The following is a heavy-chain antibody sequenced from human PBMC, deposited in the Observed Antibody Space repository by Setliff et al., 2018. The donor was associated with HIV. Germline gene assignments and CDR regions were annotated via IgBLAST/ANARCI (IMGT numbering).Heavy chain of an antibody. CDR1: GGSISSSSYY. V-gene: IGHV4-39*07. J-gene: IGHJ3*02. CDR3: ARGRYYDSSGYHAFDI. D-gene: IGHD3-22*01. CDR2: VYYSGST. Sequence: KPSETLSLTCIVSGGSISSSSYYWGWIRQPPGKGLEWIGTVYYSGSTYYNPSLKSRVTISVDTSENQFSLKLSSVTAADTAVYYCARGRYYDSSGYHAFDIWGQGTMVTVSS.